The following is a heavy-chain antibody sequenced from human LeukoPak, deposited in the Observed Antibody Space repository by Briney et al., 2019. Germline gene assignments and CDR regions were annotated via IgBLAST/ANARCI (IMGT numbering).Heavy chain of an antibody. D-gene: IGHD3/OR15-3a*01. Sequence: GGSLRLSCAASGFTFRSSAMTWVRQAPGKGLEWVSVIDDRGETTYYADSVKGRFTISRDNSKNTLYLQLTSLRVEDTAVYYCAKVATWTYSHSWGQRTLVTVSS. CDR1: GFTFRSSA. V-gene: IGHV3-23*01. CDR3: AKVATWTYSHS. CDR2: IDDRGETT. J-gene: IGHJ4*02.